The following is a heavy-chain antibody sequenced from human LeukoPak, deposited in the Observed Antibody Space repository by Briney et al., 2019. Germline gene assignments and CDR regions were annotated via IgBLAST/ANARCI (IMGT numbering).Heavy chain of an antibody. D-gene: IGHD3-10*01. Sequence: SETLSLTCTVSGYSISSGYYWGWIRQPPGKGLEWIGSIYHSGSTYYNPSLKSRVTISVDTSKNQFSLKLSSVTAADTAVYYCARAGILWFGELLPLDYWGQGTLVTVSS. CDR3: ARAGILWFGELLPLDY. V-gene: IGHV4-38-2*02. CDR1: GYSISSGYY. J-gene: IGHJ4*02. CDR2: IYHSGST.